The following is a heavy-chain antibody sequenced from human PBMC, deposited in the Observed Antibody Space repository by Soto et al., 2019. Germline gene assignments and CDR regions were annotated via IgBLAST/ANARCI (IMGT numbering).Heavy chain of an antibody. J-gene: IGHJ5*02. V-gene: IGHV1-69*13. Sequence: SVKVSCKASGGTYSSYAISWVRHAPGHGLEWMGGIIPIFGTANYAQKFQGRVTITADESTSTAYMELSSLRSEDTAVYYCARRSEAAAGTSWFDPWGQGTLVTVSS. CDR3: ARRSEAAAGTSWFDP. CDR2: IIPIFGTA. D-gene: IGHD6-13*01. CDR1: GGTYSSYA.